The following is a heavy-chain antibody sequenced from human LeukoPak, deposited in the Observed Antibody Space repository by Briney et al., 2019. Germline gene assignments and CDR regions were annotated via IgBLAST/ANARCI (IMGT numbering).Heavy chain of an antibody. V-gene: IGHV4-59*01. D-gene: IGHD6-13*01. Sequence: PSETLSLTCTVSGGSISSDYWSWIRQPPGKGLEWVGYIYYSGSTNYNPSLKSRVTISVDTSKNQFSLKLSSVTAADTAVYYCARDSGYSSSWYDGLDYWGQGTLVTVSS. CDR3: ARDSGYSSSWYDGLDY. CDR2: IYYSGST. J-gene: IGHJ4*02. CDR1: GGSISSDY.